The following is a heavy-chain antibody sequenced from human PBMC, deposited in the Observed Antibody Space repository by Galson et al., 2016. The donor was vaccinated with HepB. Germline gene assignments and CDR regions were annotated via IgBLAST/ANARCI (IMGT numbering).Heavy chain of an antibody. J-gene: IGHJ4*02. D-gene: IGHD6-19*01. CDR2: ISSSSNSM. CDR3: VKGAGTIDY. Sequence: SLRLSCAASGFIFNSYSMNWVRHAPGKGLEWISYISSSSNSMYYADSVKGRFTISSDNAKNSLYLQMNSLRDEDTVVYYCVKGAGTIDYWGQGTLVTVPS. CDR1: GFIFNSYS. V-gene: IGHV3-48*02.